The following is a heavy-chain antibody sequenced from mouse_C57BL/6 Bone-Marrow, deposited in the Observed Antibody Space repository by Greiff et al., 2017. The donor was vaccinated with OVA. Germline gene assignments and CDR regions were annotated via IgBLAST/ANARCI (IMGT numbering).Heavy chain of an antibody. CDR2: ISSGSSTI. Sequence: EVKLMESGGGLVKPGGSLKLSCAASGFTFSDYGMHWVRQAPEKGLEWVAYISSGSSTIYYADTVKGRFTISRDNAKNTLFLQMTSLRAEDTAMYYCARDGSSFYYAMGYWGQGTSVTVSS. V-gene: IGHV5-17*01. CDR1: GFTFSDYG. D-gene: IGHD1-1*01. J-gene: IGHJ4*01. CDR3: ARDGSSFYYAMGY.